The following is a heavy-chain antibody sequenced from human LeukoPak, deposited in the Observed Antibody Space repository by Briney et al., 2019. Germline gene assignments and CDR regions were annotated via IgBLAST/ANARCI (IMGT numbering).Heavy chain of an antibody. V-gene: IGHV4-59*01. CDR2: IFHSGST. J-gene: IGHJ5*02. CDR3: ARGDSSASNCFDP. D-gene: IGHD6-19*01. CDR1: GGSISSDY. Sequence: SETLSLTRTVSGGSISSDYWNWIRQPPGRGLEWIGCIFHSGSTKYSPSLMSRVTISLDTSKNHFSLKVSSVTAADTAVYYCARGDSSASNCFDPWGQGTLVTVSS.